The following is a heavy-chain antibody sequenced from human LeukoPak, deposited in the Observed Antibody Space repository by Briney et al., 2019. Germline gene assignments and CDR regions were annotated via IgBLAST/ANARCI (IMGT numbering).Heavy chain of an antibody. CDR2: ISYDGSNK. CDR1: GFTFSSYA. CDR3: ARVPRASSSWIGWFDP. Sequence: PGRSLRLSCAASGFTFSSYAMHGVRQAPGKGLEGVAVISYDGSNKYYADSVKGRFTISRDNSKNTLYLQMNSLRAEDTAVYYCARVPRASSSWIGWFDPWGQGTLVTVSS. J-gene: IGHJ5*02. D-gene: IGHD6-13*01. V-gene: IGHV3-30*01.